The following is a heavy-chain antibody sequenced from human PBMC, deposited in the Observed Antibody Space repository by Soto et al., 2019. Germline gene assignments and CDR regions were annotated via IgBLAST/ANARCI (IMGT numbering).Heavy chain of an antibody. D-gene: IGHD3-10*01. J-gene: IGHJ6*02. CDR1: GGSISSGDYY. CDR2: IYYSGST. V-gene: IGHV4-30-4*01. Sequence: PSETLSLTCTVSGGSISSGDYYWSWIRQPPGKGLEWIGYIYYSGSTYYNPSLKSRVTISVDTSKNQFSLKLSSVTAADTAVCYCARDGLTMARGVMSYGMDVWGQGTTVTVSS. CDR3: ARDGLTMARGVMSYGMDV.